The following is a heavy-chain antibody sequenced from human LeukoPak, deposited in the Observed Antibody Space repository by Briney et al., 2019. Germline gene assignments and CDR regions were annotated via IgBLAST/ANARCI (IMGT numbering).Heavy chain of an antibody. Sequence: PGGSLRLSCAASRFIFSDYAMSWVRQAPGKGLEWVSVIYSGGSTYYADSVKGRFTISRDNSKNTLYLQMNSLRAVDTAVYYCARAPGIAVAEDYYYYYGMDVWGQGTTVTVSS. CDR1: RFIFSDYA. V-gene: IGHV3-53*01. CDR2: IYSGGST. D-gene: IGHD6-19*01. J-gene: IGHJ6*02. CDR3: ARAPGIAVAEDYYYYYGMDV.